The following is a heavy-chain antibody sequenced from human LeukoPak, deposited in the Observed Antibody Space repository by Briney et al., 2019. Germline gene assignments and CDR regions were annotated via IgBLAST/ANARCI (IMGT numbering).Heavy chain of an antibody. CDR3: ATDPGRLWFGELLPDAFDI. V-gene: IGHV1-18*01. Sequence: ASVKVSCKASDYTFTSYGISWVRQSPGQGLEWMGWISANNGNTNYAQKLQGRVTMTTDTSTSTAYMELRSLRSDDTAVYYCATDPGRLWFGELLPDAFDIWGQGTMVTVSS. CDR2: ISANNGNT. J-gene: IGHJ3*02. D-gene: IGHD3-10*01. CDR1: DYTFTSYG.